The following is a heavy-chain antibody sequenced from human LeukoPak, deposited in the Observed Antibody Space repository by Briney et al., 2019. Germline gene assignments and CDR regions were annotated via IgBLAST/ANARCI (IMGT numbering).Heavy chain of an antibody. CDR2: IVVGSGNT. D-gene: IGHD1-26*01. CDR3: AAEVGTRDAFDI. J-gene: IGHJ3*02. CDR1: VFTFTSSA. Sequence: GASLKVSCKASVFTFTSSAVQWVRQARGQRLEWIGWIVVGSGNTNYAQKFQERVTITRDMSTSTAYMELSSLRSEDTAVYYCAAEVGTRDAFDIWGQGTMVSVSS. V-gene: IGHV1-58*01.